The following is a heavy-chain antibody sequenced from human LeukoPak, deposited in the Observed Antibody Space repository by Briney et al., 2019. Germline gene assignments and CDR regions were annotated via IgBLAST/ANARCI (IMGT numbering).Heavy chain of an antibody. CDR3: AKDASPNPMPLFDY. Sequence: GGSLRLSCAASGFTFSSYAMSWVRQAPGKGLEWGSVISGSGGSTHYADSVKGRFTISRDNYKNTLYLQMNSLRAEDTAVYYCAKDASPNPMPLFDYWGQGTLVTVSS. D-gene: IGHD2-2*01. CDR2: ISGSGGST. V-gene: IGHV3-23*01. J-gene: IGHJ4*02. CDR1: GFTFSSYA.